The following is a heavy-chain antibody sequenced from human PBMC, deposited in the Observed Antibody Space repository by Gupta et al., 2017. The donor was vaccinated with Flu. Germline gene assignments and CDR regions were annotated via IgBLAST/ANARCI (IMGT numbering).Heavy chain of an antibody. D-gene: IGHD6-13*01. J-gene: IGHJ4*02. CDR3: ARTPGGGIAAAGTSRYYFDY. Sequence: WIRQPPGKGLEWIGEIQHSGSTNYHPSIKSRVTISVDTSKNQFSLKLSSVTAADTAVYYCARTPGGGIAAAGTSRYYFDYWGQGTLVTVSP. CDR2: IQHSGST. V-gene: IGHV4-34*01.